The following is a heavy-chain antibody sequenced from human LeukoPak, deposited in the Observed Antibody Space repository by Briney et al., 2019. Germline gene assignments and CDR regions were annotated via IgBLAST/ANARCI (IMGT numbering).Heavy chain of an antibody. D-gene: IGHD6-19*01. CDR3: ARGPQWLAPYYFDY. Sequence: KASETLSLTCTVSGGSISSSSYYWGWIRQPPGKGLEWIGSIYYSGSTYYNPSLKSRVTISVDTSKNQFSLKLSSMAARDMAVYYCARGPQWLAPYYFDYWGQGTLVTVSS. J-gene: IGHJ4*02. CDR2: IYYSGST. V-gene: IGHV4-39*01. CDR1: GGSISSSSYY.